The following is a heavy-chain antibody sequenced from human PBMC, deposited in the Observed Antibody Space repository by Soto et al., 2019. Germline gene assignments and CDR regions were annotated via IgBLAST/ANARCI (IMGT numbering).Heavy chain of an antibody. V-gene: IGHV1-18*01. CDR2: ISAYNGNT. CDR3: ARDLISGPPSSSRY. CDR1: GYTFTSYG. D-gene: IGHD6-6*01. J-gene: IGHJ4*02. Sequence: ASVKVSCTASGYTFTSYGISWVRQAPGQGLEWMGWISAYNGNTNYAQKLQGRVTMTTDTSTSTAYMELRSLRSDDTAVYYCARDLISGPPSSSRYWGQGTLVTVSS.